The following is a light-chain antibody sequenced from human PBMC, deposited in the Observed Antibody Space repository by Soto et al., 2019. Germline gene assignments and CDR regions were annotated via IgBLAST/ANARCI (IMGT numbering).Light chain of an antibody. J-gene: IGKJ4*01. V-gene: IGKV1-39*01. CDR3: QQSYSMPLT. CDR1: QSISNY. CDR2: AAS. Sequence: DFQMTQSPSSLSASVGDRVTITCRASQSISNYLNWYQQKPGKAPKLLIYAASTLQSGVPARFSGSGSGTDFTLTISSLQPEDSATYHCQQSYSMPLTFGGGTKVEIK.